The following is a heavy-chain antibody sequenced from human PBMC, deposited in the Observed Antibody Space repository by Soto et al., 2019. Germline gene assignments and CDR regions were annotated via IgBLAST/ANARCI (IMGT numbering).Heavy chain of an antibody. D-gene: IGHD3-9*01. V-gene: IGHV1-18*04. CDR1: GYTFTSYG. CDR2: ISAYNGNT. CDR3: ARATAYYDILTGYQNWFDP. Sequence: AASVKVSCKASGYTFTSYGISWVRQAPGQGLEWMGWISAYNGNTNYAQKLQGRVTMTTDTSTSTAYMELRSLRSDDTAVYYCARATAYYDILTGYQNWFDPWGQGTLVTVSS. J-gene: IGHJ5*02.